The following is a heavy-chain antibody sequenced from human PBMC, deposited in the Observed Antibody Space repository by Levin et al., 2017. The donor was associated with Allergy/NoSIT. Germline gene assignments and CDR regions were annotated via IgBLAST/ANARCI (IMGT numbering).Heavy chain of an antibody. CDR1: GFTFSSYA. Sequence: PGGSLRLSCAASGFTFSSYAMHWVRQAPGKGLEWVAVISYDGSNKYYADSVKGRFTISRDNSKNTLYLQMNSLRAEDTAVYYCARDWGPWVGELRPFDYWGQGTLVTVSS. V-gene: IGHV3-30-3*01. CDR3: ARDWGPWVGELRPFDY. J-gene: IGHJ4*02. D-gene: IGHD3-10*01. CDR2: ISYDGSNK.